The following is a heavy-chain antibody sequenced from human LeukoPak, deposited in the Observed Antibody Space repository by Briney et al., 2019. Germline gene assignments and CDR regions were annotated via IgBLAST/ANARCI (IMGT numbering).Heavy chain of an antibody. Sequence: GRSLRLSCAASGFTFSSYWMHWVRQAPGKGLVWVSHINSDGSNTNYADSVKGRFTISRDNAENTLYLQMNSLTAEDTAVYYCARDRGYNLDYWGQGTLVTVSS. CDR2: INSDGSNT. CDR3: ARDRGYNLDY. J-gene: IGHJ4*02. D-gene: IGHD5-24*01. CDR1: GFTFSSYW. V-gene: IGHV3-74*01.